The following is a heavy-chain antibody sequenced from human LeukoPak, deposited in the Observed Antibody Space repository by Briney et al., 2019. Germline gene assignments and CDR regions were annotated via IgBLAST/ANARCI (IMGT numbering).Heavy chain of an antibody. Sequence: GASVKVSCKASGYTFTGYYMHWVRQAPGQGLEWMGWINPNSGGTNYAQKFQGRVTMTRDTSISTAYMELSRLRSDDTAVYYCAARPYCSSTSCYPTDAFDIWGQGTMVTVSS. CDR1: GYTFTGYY. V-gene: IGHV1-2*02. CDR2: INPNSGGT. D-gene: IGHD2-2*01. J-gene: IGHJ3*02. CDR3: AARPYCSSTSCYPTDAFDI.